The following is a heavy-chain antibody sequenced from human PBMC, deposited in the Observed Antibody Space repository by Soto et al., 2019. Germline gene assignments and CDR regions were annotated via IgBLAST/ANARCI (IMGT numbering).Heavy chain of an antibody. J-gene: IGHJ4*02. Sequence: QVQLQESGPRLVKPSQTLSLTCTVSGGSITRGGYYWTWIRRHPGKGLEWIGYIYYSGSTYYNPSLKSRLTMSVDTSKNQFSLKLSSVTVADTAVYYCARVDSGGYAYFDYWGQGTLVTVSS. CDR1: GGSITRGGYY. CDR3: ARVDSGGYAYFDY. V-gene: IGHV4-31*03. CDR2: IYYSGST. D-gene: IGHD5-12*01.